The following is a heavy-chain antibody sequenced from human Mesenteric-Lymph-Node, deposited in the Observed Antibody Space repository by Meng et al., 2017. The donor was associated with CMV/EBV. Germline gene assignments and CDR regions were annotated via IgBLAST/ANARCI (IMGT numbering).Heavy chain of an antibody. CDR2: IKQDGSEK. V-gene: IGHV3-7*01. J-gene: IGHJ4*02. D-gene: IGHD6-19*01. CDR1: GFTFSSYS. CDR3: GRVKAVAGEPLDY. Sequence: GGSLRLSCAASGFTFSSYSMNWVRQAPGKGLEWVANIKQDGSEKYYVDSVKGRFTISRDNAKNSLYLQMNSLRAEDTAVYYCGRVKAVAGEPLDYWGQGTLVTVSS.